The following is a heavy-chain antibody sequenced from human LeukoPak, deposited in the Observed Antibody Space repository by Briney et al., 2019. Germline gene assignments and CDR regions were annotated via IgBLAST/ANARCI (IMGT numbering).Heavy chain of an antibody. CDR1: GFTFSRYG. Sequence: PGGSLRLSCAASGFTFSRYGMHWVRQAPGKGLEWVAVIWYDESNTFYGDSVKGRFTISRDNSKKTLYLEMNSLRVEDTAVYYCAKSFLELEPYEYYMDVWGKGTTVTVSS. CDR3: AKSFLELEPYEYYMDV. V-gene: IGHV3-33*06. J-gene: IGHJ6*03. CDR2: IWYDESNT. D-gene: IGHD1-7*01.